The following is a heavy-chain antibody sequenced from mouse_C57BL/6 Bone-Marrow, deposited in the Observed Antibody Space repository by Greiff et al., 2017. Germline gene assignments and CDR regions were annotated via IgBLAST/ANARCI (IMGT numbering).Heavy chain of an antibody. Sequence: EPVKPGASAPLSCKASGYTFTRPPMHWVKQRPGRGLEWIGRIDPNSGGTKYNEKFKSKATLTVDKPSSTADMQLSSLTAEDSAVDEGDRAGYEEGGGRGT. CDR2: IDPNSGGT. V-gene: IGHV1-72*01. D-gene: IGHD3-2*01. CDR3: DRAGYEEG. J-gene: IGHJ1*03. CDR1: GYTFTRPP.